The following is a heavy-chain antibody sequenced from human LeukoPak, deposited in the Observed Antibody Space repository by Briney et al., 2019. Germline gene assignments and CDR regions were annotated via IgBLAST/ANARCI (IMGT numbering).Heavy chain of an antibody. CDR2: ITQGGSEK. Sequence: GGSLRLSCAASGFTFSNYWMSWVRQAPGKGPEWVANITQGGSEKYYVDSVKGRFTISRDNAKNSLYLQMTSLRAEDTAVYYCARALDSSSSRYQAFEYWGQGTLVTVSS. V-gene: IGHV3-7*01. CDR3: ARALDSSSSRYQAFEY. D-gene: IGHD2-2*01. CDR1: GFTFSNYW. J-gene: IGHJ4*02.